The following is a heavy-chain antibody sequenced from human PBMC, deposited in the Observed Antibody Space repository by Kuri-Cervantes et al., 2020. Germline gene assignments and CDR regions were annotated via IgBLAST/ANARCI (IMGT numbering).Heavy chain of an antibody. V-gene: IGHV4-38-2*01. CDR1: GYSISSGYY. J-gene: IGHJ4*02. CDR3: ARAVMELEPLDY. CDR2: IYHSGST. Sequence: SETLSLTCAVSGYSISSGYYWGWIRQPPGKGLEWIGSIYHSGSTYYNPSLKSRVTISVDRSKNQFSLKLSSVTAADTAVYYCARAVMELEPLDYWGQGTLVTVSS. D-gene: IGHD1-14*01.